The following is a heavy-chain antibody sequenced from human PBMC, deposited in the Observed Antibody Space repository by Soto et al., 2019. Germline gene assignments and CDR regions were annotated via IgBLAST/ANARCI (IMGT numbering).Heavy chain of an antibody. CDR3: ARYDYVWGSYYFDY. CDR1: GGSISSYY. V-gene: IGHV4-59*06. CDR2: IYYSGST. Sequence: PSETLSLTCTVSGGSISSYYWSWIRQPPGKGLEWIGYIYYSGSTYYNPSLKSRVTISVDTSKNQFSLKLSSVTAEDTAVYYCARYDYVWGSYYFDYWGQGTLVTVSS. D-gene: IGHD3-16*01. J-gene: IGHJ4*02.